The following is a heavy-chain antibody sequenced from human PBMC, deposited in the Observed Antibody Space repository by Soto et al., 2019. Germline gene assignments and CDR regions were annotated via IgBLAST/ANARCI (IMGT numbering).Heavy chain of an antibody. CDR1: GFTFSSYA. CDR2: ISGSGGST. J-gene: IGHJ6*02. D-gene: IGHD4-17*01. V-gene: IGHV3-23*01. CDR3: AKAGVSAVTTEAYYYGMDV. Sequence: GGSLRLSCAASGFTFSSYAMSWVRQAPGKGLEWVSAISGSGGSTYYADSVKGRFTISRDNSKNTLYLQMNSLRAEDTAVYYCAKAGVSAVTTEAYYYGMDVWGQGTTVTLSS.